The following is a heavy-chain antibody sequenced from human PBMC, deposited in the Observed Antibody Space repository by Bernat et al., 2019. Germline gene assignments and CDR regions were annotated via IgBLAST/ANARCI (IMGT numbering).Heavy chain of an antibody. D-gene: IGHD3-22*01. J-gene: IGHJ4*02. V-gene: IGHV3-66*01. Sequence: EVQLVESGGGLVQPGGSLRLSCAASGFTVSSNYMSWVRQAPGKGLEWVSVIYSGGSTYYADSVKGRFTISRDNSKNTLYLQMNSLRAEDTAVYYCARTTYYYDSSGYYDIGQFDYWGQGTLVTVS. CDR1: GFTVSSNY. CDR3: ARTTYYYDSSGYYDIGQFDY. CDR2: IYSGGST.